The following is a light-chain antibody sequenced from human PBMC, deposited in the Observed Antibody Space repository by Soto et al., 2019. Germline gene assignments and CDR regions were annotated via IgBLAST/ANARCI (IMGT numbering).Light chain of an antibody. V-gene: IGKV3-20*01. CDR1: ESVSDSY. CDR3: QHYGTSAL. CDR2: AS. J-gene: IGKJ3*01. Sequence: EIVLTQSPGTLSFSPGERATLSCRASESVSDSYLAWYQQKPGQAPRLLIYASSRATGIPDRFSGSGSGTDFALSISRLEPEDFAVYYCQHYGTSALFGPGTKVEIK.